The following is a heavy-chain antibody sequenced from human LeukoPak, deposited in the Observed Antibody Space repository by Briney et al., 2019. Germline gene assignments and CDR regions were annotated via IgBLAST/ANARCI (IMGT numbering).Heavy chain of an antibody. CDR2: INPNSGNT. J-gene: IGHJ4*02. CDR1: GYTFTGYY. V-gene: IGHV1-8*02. CDR3: ARVSRDYARPRKVPPPADY. Sequence: ASVKVSCKASGYTFTGYYMHWVRQAPGQGLEWMGWINPNSGNTGYAQKFQGRVTMTRNTSISTAYMELSSLRSEDTAVYYCARVSRDYARPRKVPPPADYWGQGTLVTVSS. D-gene: IGHD4-17*01.